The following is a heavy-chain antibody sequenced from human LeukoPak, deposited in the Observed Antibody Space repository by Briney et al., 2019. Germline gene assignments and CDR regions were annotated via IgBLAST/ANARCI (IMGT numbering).Heavy chain of an antibody. CDR3: TTALVRGVIIAPYYYYGMDV. J-gene: IGHJ6*02. V-gene: IGHV3-15*01. CDR2: IKSKTDGGTT. Sequence: GGSLRLSCAAPGFTFSNAWMSWVRQAPGKGLEWVGRIKSKTDGGTTDYGAAVKGRFTISKDDSKITLYLQMNSLKTEDTAVYYCTTALVRGVIIAPYYYYGMDVWGQGTTVTVSS. D-gene: IGHD3-10*01. CDR1: GFTFSNAW.